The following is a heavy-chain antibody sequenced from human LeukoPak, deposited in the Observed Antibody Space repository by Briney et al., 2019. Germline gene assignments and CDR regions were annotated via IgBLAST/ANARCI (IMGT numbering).Heavy chain of an antibody. CDR1: GFTFSSYG. V-gene: IGHV3-33*06. CDR2: IWYDGSNK. CDR3: AKDSDDSSYFDY. J-gene: IGHJ4*02. Sequence: GGSLRLSCAASGFTFSSYGMHWVRQAPGKGLEWVAVIWYDGSNKYYADSVKGQFTISRDNSKNTLYLQMNSLRAEDTAVYYCAKDSDDSSYFDYWGQGTLVTVSS. D-gene: IGHD3-22*01.